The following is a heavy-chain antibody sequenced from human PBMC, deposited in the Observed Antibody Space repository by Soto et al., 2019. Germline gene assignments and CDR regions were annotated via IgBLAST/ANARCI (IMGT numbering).Heavy chain of an antibody. CDR2: INADHGNT. CDR1: GYTFYSHS. Sequence: ASVKVSCKASGYTFYSHSISWVRQAPGQGLEWMGRINADHGNTQYAQKFRGRVTMTTDTSTTTVYMELTNLRSDDTAVYYCARCIQGDYYYGMDVWGQGTTVTVSS. V-gene: IGHV1-18*01. J-gene: IGHJ6*02. D-gene: IGHD5-18*01. CDR3: ARCIQGDYYYGMDV.